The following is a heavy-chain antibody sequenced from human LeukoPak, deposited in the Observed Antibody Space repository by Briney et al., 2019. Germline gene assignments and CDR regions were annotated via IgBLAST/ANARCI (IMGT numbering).Heavy chain of an antibody. CDR1: GGSISSHY. J-gene: IGHJ6*03. V-gene: IGHV4-59*11. Sequence: SETLSLTCTVSGGSISSHYWSWIRQPPGKGLDWIGYIYYSGSTNYNPALKSRVTISIDTSKNQFSLKLSSVTAADTAVYYCARVANDRYYYYYYMDVWGKGTTVIASS. D-gene: IGHD3-22*01. CDR3: ARVANDRYYYYYYMDV. CDR2: IYYSGST.